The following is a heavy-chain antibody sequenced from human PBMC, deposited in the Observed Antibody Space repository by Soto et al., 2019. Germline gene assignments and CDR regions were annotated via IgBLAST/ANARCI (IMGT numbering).Heavy chain of an antibody. CDR3: AKDLTVIAVAGPFFDY. Sequence: GGSLRLSCAASGFTFSSYGMHWVRQAPGKGLEWVAVIWYDGSNKYYAGSVKGRFTISRDNSKNTLYLQMNSLRAEDTAVYYCAKDLTVIAVAGPFFDYWGQGTLVTVSS. CDR2: IWYDGSNK. V-gene: IGHV3-33*06. CDR1: GFTFSSYG. J-gene: IGHJ4*02. D-gene: IGHD6-19*01.